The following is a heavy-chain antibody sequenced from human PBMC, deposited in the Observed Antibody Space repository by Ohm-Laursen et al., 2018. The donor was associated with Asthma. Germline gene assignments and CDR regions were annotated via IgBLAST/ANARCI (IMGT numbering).Heavy chain of an antibody. J-gene: IGHJ6*02. D-gene: IGHD4-11*01. CDR1: GLTFSSYW. CDR2: IKEDGSEE. V-gene: IGHV3-7*05. Sequence: SLRLSCAASGLTFSSYWMTWVRQSPGKGPEWVALIKEDGSEESYLASVKGRFTISRDNAKNSLSLQMNSLRAKDTAVYYCARFGRDYRSHGMDVWGQGTTVTVSS. CDR3: ARFGRDYRSHGMDV.